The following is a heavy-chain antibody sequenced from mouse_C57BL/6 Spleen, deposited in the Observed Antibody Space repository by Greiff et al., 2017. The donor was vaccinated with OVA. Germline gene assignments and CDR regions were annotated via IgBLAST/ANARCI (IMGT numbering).Heavy chain of an antibody. Sequence: QVQLQQPGAELVRPGSSVKLSCKASGYTFTSYWMHWVKQRPIQGLEWIGNIDPSDSDTHYNQKFKDKATLTVDKSSSTAYMQLSSLTSEDSAVYYCASGWLNLDYWGQGTALTVSS. CDR1: GYTFTSYW. J-gene: IGHJ2*01. CDR3: ASGWLNLDY. D-gene: IGHD2-3*01. CDR2: IDPSDSDT. V-gene: IGHV1-52*01.